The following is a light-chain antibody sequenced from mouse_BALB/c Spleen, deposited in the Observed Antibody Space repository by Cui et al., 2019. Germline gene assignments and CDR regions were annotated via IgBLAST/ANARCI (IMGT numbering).Light chain of an antibody. Sequence: QIVLTQSPAIMSASPGEKVTMTCSASSSVSYMYWYQQKPGSSPRRLIYDTSNLASGVPVRFSGGGSGTSYSLTISRMEAEDAATYYCQQWSSYPRTFGGGTKLEIK. CDR1: SSVSY. V-gene: IGKV4-55*01. J-gene: IGKJ1*01. CDR2: DTS. CDR3: QQWSSYPRT.